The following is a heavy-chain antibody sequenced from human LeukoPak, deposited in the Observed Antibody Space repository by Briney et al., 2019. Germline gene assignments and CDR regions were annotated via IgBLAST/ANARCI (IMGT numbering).Heavy chain of an antibody. V-gene: IGHV3-23*01. CDR3: ARVGSGWTLDY. J-gene: IGHJ4*02. D-gene: IGHD6-19*01. CDR1: GFTFSSYA. Sequence: GGSLRLSCAASGFTFSSYAMSWVRQAPGKGLEWVSAISGSGGSTYYADSVKGRFTISRDNAKNSLYLQMNSLRAEDTAVYYCARVGSGWTLDYWGQGTLVTVSS. CDR2: ISGSGGST.